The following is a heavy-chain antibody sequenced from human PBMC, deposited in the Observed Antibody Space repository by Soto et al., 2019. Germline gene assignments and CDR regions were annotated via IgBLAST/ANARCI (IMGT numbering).Heavy chain of an antibody. CDR2: TRKKANSYTT. J-gene: IGHJ4*02. CDR1: GFTFSDHY. D-gene: IGHD3-9*01. Sequence: EVQLVESGGGLVQPGGSLRLSCAASGFTFSDHYMDWVRQAPGKGLEWVGRTRKKANSYTTEYAASVKGRFTISRDDSKNSLCLQMNSLKTEDTAVYYCARVTNTGSYSFDYWGQGTLVTVSS. V-gene: IGHV3-72*01. CDR3: ARVTNTGSYSFDY.